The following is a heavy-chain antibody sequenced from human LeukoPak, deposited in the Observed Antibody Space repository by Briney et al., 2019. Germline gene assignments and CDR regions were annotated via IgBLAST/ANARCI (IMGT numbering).Heavy chain of an antibody. CDR3: ARDDYYDSSGYSPYQTFDY. Sequence: GGSLRLSCAASRFTFSSYGMHWVRQTPGKGLEWVAFIRHDGSYQQYADSVKGRFTVSRDNSKDTVYLQMNSLRTEDTAVYYCARDDYYDSSGYSPYQTFDYWGQGTLVTVSS. J-gene: IGHJ4*02. D-gene: IGHD3-22*01. V-gene: IGHV3-30*02. CDR1: RFTFSSYG. CDR2: IRHDGSYQ.